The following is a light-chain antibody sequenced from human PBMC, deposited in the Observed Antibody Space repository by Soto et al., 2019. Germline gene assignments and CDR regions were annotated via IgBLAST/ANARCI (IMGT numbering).Light chain of an antibody. J-gene: IGKJ5*01. CDR1: QTVSSY. CDR2: DAS. V-gene: IGKV3-11*01. CDR3: QQRSNWPPIT. Sequence: DIVLTQSPATLSLSPCERATLSCRASQTVSSYLLWYQQKRGQAPRLLIYDASNRATGIPARFSGSGSGTDFTLTISSLEPEDFAVYYCQQRSNWPPITFGQGTRLEIK.